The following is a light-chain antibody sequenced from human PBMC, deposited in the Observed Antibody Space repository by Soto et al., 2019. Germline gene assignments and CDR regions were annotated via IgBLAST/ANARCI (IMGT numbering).Light chain of an antibody. CDR2: EVS. CDR3: CSYAAINTFV. Sequence: QSVLTQPPSASGSPGQSVTISCTGTSSDVGGYNYVSWYQQHPGKAPKLMIYEVSERPSGVPDRFSGSKSSNTASLTVSGLQAEDEADYYCCSYAAINTFVFGGGTKLTVL. V-gene: IGLV2-8*01. CDR1: SSDVGGYNY. J-gene: IGLJ2*01.